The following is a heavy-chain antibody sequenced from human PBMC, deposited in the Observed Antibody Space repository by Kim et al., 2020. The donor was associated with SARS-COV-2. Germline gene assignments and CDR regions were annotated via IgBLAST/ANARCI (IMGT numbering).Heavy chain of an antibody. V-gene: IGHV4-59*08. CDR1: GGSISSYY. CDR2: IYYSGST. Sequence: SETLSLTCTVSGGSISSYYWSWIRQPPGKGLEWIGYIYYSGSTNYNPSLKSRVTISVDTSKNQFSLKLSSVTAADTAVYYCASQKTEGAGYDYWGQGTLVTVSS. D-gene: IGHD6-19*01. J-gene: IGHJ4*02. CDR3: ASQKTEGAGYDY.